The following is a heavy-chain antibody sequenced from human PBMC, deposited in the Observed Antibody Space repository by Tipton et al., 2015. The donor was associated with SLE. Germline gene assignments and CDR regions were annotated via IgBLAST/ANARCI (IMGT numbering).Heavy chain of an antibody. D-gene: IGHD3-22*01. CDR1: SGSVSSSAYY. V-gene: IGHV4-31*03. J-gene: IGHJ4*02. CDR3: ARYFYDSSGVCLFDL. Sequence: TLSLTCTVSSGSVSSSAYYWSWIRQHPGKGLEWIGYVFSSGTTYYNPSLQGRLSMSLDTSKNQLSLHLSSVTSADTAVYYCARYFYDSSGVCLFDLWGQGTLVTVSS. CDR2: VFSSGTT.